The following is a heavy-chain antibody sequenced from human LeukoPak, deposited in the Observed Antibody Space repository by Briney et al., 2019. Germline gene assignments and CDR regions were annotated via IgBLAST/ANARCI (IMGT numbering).Heavy chain of an antibody. Sequence: SETLSLTCAVYGGSFSGYYWSWIRQPPGKGLEWIGEINHSGSTNYNPSLKSRVTISVDTYKNQFSLKLSSVTAADTAVYYCARPRGSTGFDPWGQGTLVTVSS. D-gene: IGHD2-2*01. CDR1: GGSFSGYY. J-gene: IGHJ5*02. CDR2: INHSGST. CDR3: ARPRGSTGFDP. V-gene: IGHV4-34*01.